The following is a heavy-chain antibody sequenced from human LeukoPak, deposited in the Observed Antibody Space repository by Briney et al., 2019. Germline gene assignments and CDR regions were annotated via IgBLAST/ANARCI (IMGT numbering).Heavy chain of an antibody. Sequence: SVKVSCKASGGTFSSYAISWVRQAPGQXLXWMGRIIPILGIANYAQKFQGRVTITADKSTSTAYMELSSLRSENTAVYYCARYGAPYYFDYWGQGTLVTVSS. D-gene: IGHD1-26*01. V-gene: IGHV1-69*04. CDR2: IIPILGIA. J-gene: IGHJ4*02. CDR1: GGTFSSYA. CDR3: ARYGAPYYFDY.